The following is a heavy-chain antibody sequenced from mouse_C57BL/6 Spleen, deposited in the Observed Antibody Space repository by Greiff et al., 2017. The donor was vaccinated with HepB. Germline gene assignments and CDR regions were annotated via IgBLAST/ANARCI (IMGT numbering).Heavy chain of an antibody. CDR3: ANLLDWYFGV. CDR2: INPNNGGT. J-gene: IGHJ1*03. V-gene: IGHV1-22*01. CDR1: GYTFTDYN. Sequence: VQLQQSGPELVKPGASVKMSCKASGYTFTDYNMHWVKQSHGKSLEWIGYINPNNGGTSYNQKFKGKATLTVTKSSSTAYMELRSLTSEDSAVYYCANLLDWYFGVWGTATTVTVSS.